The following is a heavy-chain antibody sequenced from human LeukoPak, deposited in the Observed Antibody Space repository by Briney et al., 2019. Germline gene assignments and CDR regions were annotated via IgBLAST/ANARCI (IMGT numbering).Heavy chain of an antibody. Sequence: PGGSLRLSCAASGITFSSYEMNWVRQAPGKGLEWVSYISSGGSTIYYADSVRGRFTISRDNAKNSLYLQMNSLRAEDTAVYYCARAVGYSGFSDYWGQGTLVTVSS. CDR3: ARAVGYSGFSDY. D-gene: IGHD5-12*01. J-gene: IGHJ4*02. CDR2: ISSGGSTI. CDR1: GITFSSYE. V-gene: IGHV3-48*03.